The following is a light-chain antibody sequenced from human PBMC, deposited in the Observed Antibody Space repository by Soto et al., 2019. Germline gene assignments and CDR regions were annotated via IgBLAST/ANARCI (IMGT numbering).Light chain of an antibody. Sequence: QLVLTQSPSASASLGASVKLTYTLSSGHSSYAIAWHQQQPEKGPRYLMKLNSDGSHSKGDGIPDRFSGSSSGAERYLTISSLQSEDEADYYCQTWGTGPWVFGGGTQLTVL. CDR3: QTWGTGPWV. CDR2: LNSDGSH. J-gene: IGLJ3*02. CDR1: SGHSSYA. V-gene: IGLV4-69*01.